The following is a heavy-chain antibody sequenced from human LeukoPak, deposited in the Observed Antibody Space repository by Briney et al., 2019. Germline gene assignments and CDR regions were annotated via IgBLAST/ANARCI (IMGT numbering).Heavy chain of an antibody. Sequence: ASVKVSCKVSGYTLTELSMHWVRQAPGKGLEWMGGFDPEDGETIYAQKFQGRVTMTEDTSTDTAYMELSSLRSEDTAVYCCATFEGYYYGSGSYYTPGYWGQGTLVTVSS. CDR3: ATFEGYYYGSGSYYTPGY. V-gene: IGHV1-24*01. CDR2: FDPEDGET. J-gene: IGHJ4*02. D-gene: IGHD3-10*01. CDR1: GYTLTELS.